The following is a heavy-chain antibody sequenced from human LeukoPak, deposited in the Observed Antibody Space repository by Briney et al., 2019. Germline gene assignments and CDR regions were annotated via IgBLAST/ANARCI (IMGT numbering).Heavy chain of an antibody. Sequence: KPSETLSLTCTVSGGSISSSSYYWGWIRQPPGKGLEWIGSIYYSGSTYYNPSLKSRVTISVDTSKNQFSLKLSSVTAADTAVYYCARKFPLRDSITIFMGFDPWGQGTLVTVSS. CDR2: IYYSGST. V-gene: IGHV4-39*07. CDR1: GGSISSSSYY. J-gene: IGHJ5*02. CDR3: ARKFPLRDSITIFMGFDP. D-gene: IGHD3-3*01.